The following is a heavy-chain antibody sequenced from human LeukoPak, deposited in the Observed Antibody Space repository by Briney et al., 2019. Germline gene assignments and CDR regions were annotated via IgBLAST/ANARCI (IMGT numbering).Heavy chain of an antibody. CDR1: GFSFSSYE. D-gene: IGHD5-12*01. CDR2: INSGHSV. V-gene: IGHV3-48*03. Sequence: GGSLRLSCVVSGFSFSSYEMNWVRQAPGKGLEWVSYINSGHSVHYADSVKGRFTASRDNARDSLYLQMNSLRAEDTAVYYCARSLSGYITDSLFEQWGQGTLVTVSS. CDR3: ARSLSGYITDSLFEQ. J-gene: IGHJ4*02.